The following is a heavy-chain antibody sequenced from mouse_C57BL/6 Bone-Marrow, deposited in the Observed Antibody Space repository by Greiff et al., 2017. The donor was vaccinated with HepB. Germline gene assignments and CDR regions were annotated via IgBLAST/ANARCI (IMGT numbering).Heavy chain of an antibody. D-gene: IGHD2-3*01. Sequence: VKLQQSGPGLVQPSQSLSITCTVSGFSLTSYGVHWVRQSPGKGLEWLGVIWRGGSTDYNAAFMSRLSITKDNSKSQVFFKMNSLQADDTAIYYCAKSYDGYYSYWYFDVWGTGTTVTVSS. J-gene: IGHJ1*03. CDR1: GFSLTSYG. CDR2: IWRGGST. V-gene: IGHV2-5*01. CDR3: AKSYDGYYSYWYFDV.